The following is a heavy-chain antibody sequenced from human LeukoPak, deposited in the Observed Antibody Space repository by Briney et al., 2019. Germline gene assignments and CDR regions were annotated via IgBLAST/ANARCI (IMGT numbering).Heavy chain of an antibody. CDR3: PRHCCKGQLQDY. CDR2: VYYSGST. CDR1: GGSISSGSYY. Sequence: PSETLSLTCTVSGGSISSGSYYWGWIRQPPGKGLEWIGSVYYSGSTYYNPSLKSRVTISVDTSKNQFSLKLSSVNAADTAVYYCPRHCCKGQLQDYWGQGTLVTVSS. J-gene: IGHJ4*02. V-gene: IGHV4-39*01. D-gene: IGHD2/OR15-2a*01.